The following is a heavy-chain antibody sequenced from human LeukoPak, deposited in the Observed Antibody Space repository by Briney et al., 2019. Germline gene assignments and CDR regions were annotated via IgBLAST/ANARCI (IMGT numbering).Heavy chain of an antibody. V-gene: IGHV4-59*01. D-gene: IGHD6-13*01. Sequence: SETLSLTCAVSGGSISSYYWSWIRQPPGKGLEWIGYIYYSGSTNYNPSLKSRVTISVDTSKNQFSLKLSSVTAADTAVYYCARDASRWGLDYWGQGTLVTVSS. CDR2: IYYSGST. CDR1: GGSISSYY. CDR3: ARDASRWGLDY. J-gene: IGHJ4*02.